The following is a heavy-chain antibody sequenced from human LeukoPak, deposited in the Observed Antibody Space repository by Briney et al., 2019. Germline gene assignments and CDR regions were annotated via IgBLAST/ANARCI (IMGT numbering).Heavy chain of an antibody. V-gene: IGHV4-59*08. CDR1: GGSISSYY. CDR2: IYYSGST. CDR3: ARYEGYYYYGMDV. J-gene: IGHJ6*02. D-gene: IGHD2-8*01. Sequence: SETLSLTCTVSGGSISSYYWSWLRQPPGKGLEWIGYIYYSGSTNYNPSLKSRVTISVDTSKNQFSLKLSSVTAADTAVYYCARYEGYYYYGMDVWGQGTTVTVSS.